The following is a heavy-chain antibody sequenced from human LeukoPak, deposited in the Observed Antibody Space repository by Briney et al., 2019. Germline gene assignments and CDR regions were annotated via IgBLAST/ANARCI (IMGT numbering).Heavy chain of an antibody. V-gene: IGHV3-23*01. J-gene: IGHJ4*02. CDR2: ISGSGGST. CDR3: AKESATAVQLERRVYYFDY. Sequence: GGSLRLSCAASGFTFSSYAMSWVRQAPGKGLEWVSAISGSGGSTYYADSVKGRFTISRDNSKNTLYLQMNSLRAEDTAVYYCAKESATAVQLERRVYYFDYWGQGTLVTVSS. CDR1: GFTFSSYA. D-gene: IGHD1-1*01.